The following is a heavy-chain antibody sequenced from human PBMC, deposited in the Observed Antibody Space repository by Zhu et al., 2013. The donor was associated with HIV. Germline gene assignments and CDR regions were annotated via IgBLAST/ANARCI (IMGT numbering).Heavy chain of an antibody. Sequence: QVQLVQSGAEVKKPGASVKVSCKASGYTFTGYYMHWVRQAPGQGLEWMGWINPNSGGTNYAQKFQGRVTMTRDTSISTAYMELSRLRSDDTAVYYCARVLGLGYSGYDPSQGHDAFDIWGQGTMVTVSS. J-gene: IGHJ3*02. CDR1: GYTFTGYY. CDR2: INPNSGGT. CDR3: ARVLGLGYSGYDPSQGHDAFDI. D-gene: IGHD5-12*01. V-gene: IGHV1-2*02.